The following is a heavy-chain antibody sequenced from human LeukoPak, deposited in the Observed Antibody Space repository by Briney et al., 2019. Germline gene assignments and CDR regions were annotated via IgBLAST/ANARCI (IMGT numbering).Heavy chain of an antibody. V-gene: IGHV4-39*07. CDR1: GGSMSSNY. CDR3: ARDVDGDSYGYGSFDY. J-gene: IGHJ4*02. D-gene: IGHD5-18*01. CDR2: IYYSGST. Sequence: SETLSHTCTVPGGSMSSNYWSSIRQTPGKGLEWSGSIYYSGSTYYNPSLKSRVTISVDTSKNQFSLKLSSVTAADTAVYYCARDVDGDSYGYGSFDYWGQGTLVTVSS.